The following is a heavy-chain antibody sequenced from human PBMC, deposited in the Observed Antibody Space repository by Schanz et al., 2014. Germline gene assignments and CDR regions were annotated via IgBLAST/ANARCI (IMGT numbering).Heavy chain of an antibody. CDR2: INSSGGGT. CDR1: GYTFSFTSYN. CDR3: AREVGLYDRGWFDP. D-gene: IGHD3-22*01. J-gene: IGHJ5*02. V-gene: IGHV1-46*01. Sequence: QVQVEQSGPEVKKPGASVTVSCQASGYTFSFTSYNVHWVRQAPGQGLEWMGYINSSGGGTSYAQKFQDRLTMTRDASTSTVYMELSSLRSEDTAVYYCAREVGLYDRGWFDPWGQGTLXTVSS.